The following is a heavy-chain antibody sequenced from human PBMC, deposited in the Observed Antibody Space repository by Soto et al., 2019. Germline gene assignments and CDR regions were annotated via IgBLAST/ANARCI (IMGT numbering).Heavy chain of an antibody. V-gene: IGHV3-23*01. D-gene: IGHD6-19*01. CDR3: ASRSSGWYFDY. CDR1: GFTFSNYA. J-gene: IGHJ4*02. Sequence: EVQLLESGGGLVQPGGSLRLSCAASGFTFSNYAISWVRQAPGKGLEWVSIISGSGGSTYYADSVKGRIIISRDNSKNTLYLQMNSLRAEDTAVYYCASRSSGWYFDYWGQGTLVTVSS. CDR2: ISGSGGST.